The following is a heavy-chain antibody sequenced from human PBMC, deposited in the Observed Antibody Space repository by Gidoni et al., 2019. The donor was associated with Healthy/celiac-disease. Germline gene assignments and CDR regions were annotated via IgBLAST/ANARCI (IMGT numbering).Heavy chain of an antibody. CDR3: ARDLQHTFGGVIANYYYYYGMDV. D-gene: IGHD3-16*02. V-gene: IGHV3-7*01. CDR1: GFTFSSYW. J-gene: IGHJ6*02. Sequence: EVQLVESGGGLVQPGGSLRLSCAASGFTFSSYWMSWVSQAPGKGLEWVANIKQDGSEKYYVDSVKGRFTISRDNAKNSLYLQMNSLRAEDTAVYYCARDLQHTFGGVIANYYYYYGMDVWGQGTTVTVSS. CDR2: IKQDGSEK.